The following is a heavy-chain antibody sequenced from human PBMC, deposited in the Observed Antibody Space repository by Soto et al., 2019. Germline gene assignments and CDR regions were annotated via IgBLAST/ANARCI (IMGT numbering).Heavy chain of an antibody. Sequence: PGGSLRLSCAASGFTFSSYSMNWVRQAPGKGLEWVSSISSSSSYIYYADSVKGRFTISRDNAKNSLYLQMNSLRAEDTAVYYCARGGTMIARRAFDIWGQGTMVTVSS. CDR3: ARGGTMIARRAFDI. CDR2: ISSSSSYI. V-gene: IGHV3-21*01. CDR1: GFTFSSYS. D-gene: IGHD3-22*01. J-gene: IGHJ3*02.